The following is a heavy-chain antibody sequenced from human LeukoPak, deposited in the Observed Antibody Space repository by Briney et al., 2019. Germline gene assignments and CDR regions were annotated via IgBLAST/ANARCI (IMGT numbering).Heavy chain of an antibody. D-gene: IGHD5-12*01. CDR1: GFTFRSYA. Sequence: PGRSLRLSCAASGFTFRSYAIHWVSQAPGKGLEWVAVISYDGSNKYYADSVKGRLTISRDNFKNMLYLQMNSLRADDTAVYYCATQYIGATLCVYWGQGTLVTVSS. V-gene: IGHV3-30*04. CDR2: ISYDGSNK. CDR3: ATQYIGATLCVY. J-gene: IGHJ4*02.